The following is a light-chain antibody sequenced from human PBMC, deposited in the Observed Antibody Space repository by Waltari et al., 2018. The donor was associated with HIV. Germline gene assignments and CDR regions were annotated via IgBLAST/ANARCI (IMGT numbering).Light chain of an antibody. CDR3: QQYNDWPQT. V-gene: IGKV3D-15*01. J-gene: IGKJ1*01. CDR1: QSVTSN. Sequence: EIVMTQSPATLSVSPGESVTLYCRASQSVTSNLAWYQQKPGQAPRLLIYAASTRVTGIPARFSGSGSGTEFTLTISSLQSEEFAVYYCQQYNDWPQTFGQGTKVEIK. CDR2: AAS.